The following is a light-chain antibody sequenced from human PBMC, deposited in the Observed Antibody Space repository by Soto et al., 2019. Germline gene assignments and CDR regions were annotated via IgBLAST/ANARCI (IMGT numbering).Light chain of an antibody. Sequence: DIVMTQSPDSLAVSLGDRATITFKSSQSILYSSNDKNYFALYQHKSVQPPKLVLSWASTRESGVPDRFSGSRSWTAFTRSLSSLQAEDVAVYYCQLYYSPPYTFGQGTKLELK. CDR3: QLYYSPPYT. V-gene: IGKV4-1*01. CDR2: WAS. CDR1: QSILYSSNDKNY. J-gene: IGKJ2*01.